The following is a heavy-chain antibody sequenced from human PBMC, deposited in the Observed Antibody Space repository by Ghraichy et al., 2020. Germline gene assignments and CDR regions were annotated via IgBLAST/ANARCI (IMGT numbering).Heavy chain of an antibody. CDR3: AKNPVAGKWYFDL. CDR2: TSSDGRNK. J-gene: IGHJ2*01. CDR1: GFTFSAYG. D-gene: IGHD6-19*01. V-gene: IGHV3-30*18. Sequence: GESLNISCAASGFTFSAYGMHWVRQAPGKGLEWVAATSSDGRNKYYADSVKGRLTVSRDNSENTLFLQMNSLRTEDTAVCYCAKNPVAGKWYFDLWGRGTLVTVSS.